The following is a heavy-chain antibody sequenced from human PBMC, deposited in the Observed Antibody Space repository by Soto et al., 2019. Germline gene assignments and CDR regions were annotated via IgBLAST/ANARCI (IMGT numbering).Heavy chain of an antibody. J-gene: IGHJ4*02. CDR1: GFTFSSYS. CDR2: ISSSSSYI. D-gene: IGHD6-19*01. V-gene: IGHV3-21*01. CDR3: ARGPTTSSGWYHVPPYYFDY. Sequence: PGGSLRLSCAASGFTFSSYSMNGVRQAPGKGLEWVSSISSSSSYIYYADSVKGRFTISRDNAKNSLYLQMNSLRAEDTAVYYCARGPTTSSGWYHVPPYYFDYWGQGTLVTVSS.